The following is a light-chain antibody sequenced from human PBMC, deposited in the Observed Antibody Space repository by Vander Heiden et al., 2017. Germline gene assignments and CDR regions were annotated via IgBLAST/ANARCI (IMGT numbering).Light chain of an antibody. CDR3: QTYDSNNWV. CDR1: SGSIASNY. J-gene: IGLJ3*02. CDR2: EDK. Sequence: NFKLTQPHSLSESPVKTVTISCTASSGSIASNYVQWYQQRPGSAPTTVIYEDKYRPSGVPDRFSGSIDSSSNSASLTISGLKTEDEGDYFCQTYDSNNWVFGGGTKLTVL. V-gene: IGLV6-57*02.